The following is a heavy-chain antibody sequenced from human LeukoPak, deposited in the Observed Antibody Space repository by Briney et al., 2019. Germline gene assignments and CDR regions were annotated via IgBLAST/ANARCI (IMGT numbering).Heavy chain of an antibody. J-gene: IGHJ4*02. V-gene: IGHV3-33*01. D-gene: IGHD2-21*01. Sequence: GGSLRLSCAASGFTFSAFAMHWVRQAPGEGLEWVAVIWADGSDEYYGESVKGRFTISRSNSRDTLYLQMNDLRAEDTALYYCARESGAGGDFDHWGQGTLVTVSS. CDR3: ARESGAGGDFDH. CDR2: IWADGSDE. CDR1: GFTFSAFA.